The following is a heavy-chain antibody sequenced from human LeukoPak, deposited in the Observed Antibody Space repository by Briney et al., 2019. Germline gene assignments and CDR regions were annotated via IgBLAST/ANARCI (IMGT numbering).Heavy chain of an antibody. J-gene: IGHJ6*02. CDR1: GYTFTSYY. V-gene: IGHV1-46*01. CDR3: ARRYYDGMDV. Sequence: GASVKVSCKASGYTFTSYYPHWVRQAPGQGLEWMGIINPSGGSTNYARKFQGRVTMTRDKSTSTVYMEVSSLRSEDTAVYYCARRYYDGMDVWGQGTTVTVSS. CDR2: INPSGGST.